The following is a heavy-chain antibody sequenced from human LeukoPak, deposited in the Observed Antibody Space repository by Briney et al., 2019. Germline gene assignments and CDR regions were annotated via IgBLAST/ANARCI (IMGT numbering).Heavy chain of an antibody. CDR2: ISGRGGST. J-gene: IGHJ4*02. D-gene: IGHD3-10*01. CDR1: GFTFSSYG. CDR3: AKDAQYSFGSGIYFDY. Sequence: QSGGSLRLSCAASGFTFSSYGMSWVRQAPGKGLEWVSGISGRGGSTYFADSVKGRFTISRDNSKNTLYLQMNSLRAEDTAVYYCAKDAQYSFGSGIYFDYWGQGTLVTVSS. V-gene: IGHV3-23*01.